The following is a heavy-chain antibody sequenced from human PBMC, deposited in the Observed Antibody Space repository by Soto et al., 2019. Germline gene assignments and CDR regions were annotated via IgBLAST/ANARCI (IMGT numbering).Heavy chain of an antibody. CDR3: ARVHNYDFWSGPNPIYYGMDV. CDR1: GYTFTGYY. CDR2: INPNSGGT. J-gene: IGHJ6*02. V-gene: IGHV1-2*04. D-gene: IGHD3-3*01. Sequence: GASVKVSCKASGYTFTGYYMHWVRQAPGQGLEWMGWINPNSGGTNYAQKFQGWVTMTRDTSISTAYMELSRLRSDDTAVYYCARVHNYDFWSGPNPIYYGMDVWGQGTTVTVSS.